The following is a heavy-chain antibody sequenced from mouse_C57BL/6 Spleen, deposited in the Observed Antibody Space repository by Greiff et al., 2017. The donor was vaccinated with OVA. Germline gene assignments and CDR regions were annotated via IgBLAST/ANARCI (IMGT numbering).Heavy chain of an antibody. J-gene: IGHJ1*03. CDR3: ARHYYDV. V-gene: IGHV5-17*01. Sequence: EVQVVESGGGLVKPGGSLKLSCAASGFTFSDYGMHWVRQAPEKGLEWVAYISSGSSTIYYAATVKGRFTISRDNAKNTLFLHMTSLRSEDTAMYYWARHYYDVWGTGITVSASS. CDR2: ISSGSSTI. CDR1: GFTFSDYG.